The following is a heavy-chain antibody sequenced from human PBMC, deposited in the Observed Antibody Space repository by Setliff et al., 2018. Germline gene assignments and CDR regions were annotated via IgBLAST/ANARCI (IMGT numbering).Heavy chain of an antibody. D-gene: IGHD3-3*01. Sequence: GASVKVSCKASGYTFTSYDINWVRQATGQGLEWMGWTNPNSGNTGYAQKFQGRVTMTRNTSISTAYMELSSLRSEDTAVYYCAISTIFGVVSPTPDAFDIWGQGTMVTASS. V-gene: IGHV1-8*02. CDR2: TNPNSGNT. J-gene: IGHJ3*02. CDR3: AISTIFGVVSPTPDAFDI. CDR1: GYTFTSYD.